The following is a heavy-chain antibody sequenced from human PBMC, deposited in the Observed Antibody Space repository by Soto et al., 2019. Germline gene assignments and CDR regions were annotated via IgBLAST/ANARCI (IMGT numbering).Heavy chain of an antibody. D-gene: IGHD2-21*02. J-gene: IGHJ4*02. CDR2: VNPANQNT. V-gene: IGHV1-18*01. CDR3: ARVKIGDPFDF. CDR1: GYTFSNYG. Sequence: QVQLVQSGTEVKRPGASVKVSCKASGYTFSNYGVSWMRQAPGQGLAWVGWVNPANQNTNYEQKFQDRVSMTADTSTSTAYMKLRGLRSDDTAVYYCARVKIGDPFDFWGQGTLVNVSS.